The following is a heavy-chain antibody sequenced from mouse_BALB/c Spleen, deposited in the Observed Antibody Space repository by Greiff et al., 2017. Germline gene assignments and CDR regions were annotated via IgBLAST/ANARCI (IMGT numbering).Heavy chain of an antibody. CDR1: GYTFTSYW. V-gene: IGHV1S81*02. CDR3: ARIGVVATDY. Sequence: QVQLQQSGAELVKPGASVKLSCKASGYTFTSYWMHWVKQRPGQGLEWLGEINPSNGRTNYNEKFKSKATLTVDKSSSTAYMQLSSLTSEDSAVYYCARIGVVATDYWGQGTTLTVSS. D-gene: IGHD1-1*01. CDR2: INPSNGRT. J-gene: IGHJ2*01.